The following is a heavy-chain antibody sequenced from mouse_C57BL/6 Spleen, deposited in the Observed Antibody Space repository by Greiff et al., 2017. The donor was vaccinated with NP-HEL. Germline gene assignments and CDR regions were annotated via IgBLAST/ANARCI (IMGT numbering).Heavy chain of an antibody. V-gene: IGHV1-81*01. CDR1: GYTFTSYG. CDR2: IYPRSGNT. Sequence: QVQLQQSGAELARPGASVKLSCKASGYTFTSYGISWVKQRTGQGLEWIGEIYPRSGNTYYNEKFKGKATLTADKSSSTAYMELRSLTSEDSAVYFCARSYVSELAYWGQGTLVTVSA. J-gene: IGHJ3*01. D-gene: IGHD2-12*01. CDR3: ARSYVSELAY.